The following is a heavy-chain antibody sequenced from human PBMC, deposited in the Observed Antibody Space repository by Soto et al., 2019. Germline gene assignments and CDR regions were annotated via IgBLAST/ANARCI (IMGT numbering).Heavy chain of an antibody. Sequence: PSETLSLTCAVYGGSFSGYYWSWIRQPPGKGLEWIGEIKHGGGTNYNPSLKSRVTISVDTSKNQFSLKLNSVTAADTAVYYCVTSNSGTSRYGMDVWGQGITVTVSS. CDR1: GGSFSGYY. D-gene: IGHD1-26*01. J-gene: IGHJ6*02. CDR2: IKHGGGT. CDR3: VTSNSGTSRYGMDV. V-gene: IGHV4-34*01.